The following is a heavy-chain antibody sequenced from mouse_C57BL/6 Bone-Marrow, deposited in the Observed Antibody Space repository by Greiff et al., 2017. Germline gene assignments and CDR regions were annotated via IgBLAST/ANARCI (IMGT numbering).Heavy chain of an antibody. J-gene: IGHJ4*01. D-gene: IGHD2-2*01. CDR1: GYTFTGYW. CDR3: AREGLYAMDH. CDR2: IVPGSGSS. Sequence: VQLVQSGAELMKPGASVKLSCKATGYTFTGYWIAWVQQRPGHGLAWIGEIVPGSGSSNYNETFKGKATFTADTSSTTAYMQLSSLTTEDSAIYYCAREGLYAMDHWGQGTAVTVSS. V-gene: IGHV1-9*01.